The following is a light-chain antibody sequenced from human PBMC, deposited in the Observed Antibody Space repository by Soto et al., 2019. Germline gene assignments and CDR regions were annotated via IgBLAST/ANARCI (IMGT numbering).Light chain of an antibody. J-gene: IGLJ1*01. V-gene: IGLV2-14*01. CDR2: DVS. Sequence: QSVLTQPASVSGSPGQSITISCVGTSSDIGDYNYVSWYQQHPGKVPKVIIYDVSNRPSGVSYRFSATKSGNTASLTISGPQVEAEADYYCCSYTRGGTLIFGTGPKVTAL. CDR1: SSDIGDYNY. CDR3: CSYTRGGTLI.